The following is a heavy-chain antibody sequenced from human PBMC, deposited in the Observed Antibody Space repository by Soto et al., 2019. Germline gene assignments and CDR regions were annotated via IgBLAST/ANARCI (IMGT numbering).Heavy chain of an antibody. CDR3: AKATGSGSYYMY. Sequence: SLTLSCAACGFTFITYAMSWLRQDPGKRLWWRPAISGSAGSTDYADCVKGWFTISGDNCRSTLYQQMNCLRAEATALHDCAKATGSGSYYMYWGQGTMGTVCS. D-gene: IGHD1-26*01. CDR2: ISGSAGST. V-gene: IGHV3-23*01. CDR1: GFTFITYA. J-gene: IGHJ4*02.